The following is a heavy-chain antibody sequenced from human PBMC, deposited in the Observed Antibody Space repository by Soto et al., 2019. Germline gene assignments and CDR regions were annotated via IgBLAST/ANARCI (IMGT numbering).Heavy chain of an antibody. CDR2: IIPRGRST. J-gene: IGHJ3*02. CDR1: GYTFNSYY. V-gene: IGHV1-46*02. Sequence: GDSVKASCQASGYTFNSYYRNKVRKAHGEGFEWMWIIIPRGRSTSYAQKFRGRVTMTRGTSTSTVYIELSTLRSEDTAVYYCARRGPRSKIYRSVGSCDTDPFDIW. CDR3: ARRGPRSKIYRSVGSCDTDPFDI. D-gene: IGHD2-15*01.